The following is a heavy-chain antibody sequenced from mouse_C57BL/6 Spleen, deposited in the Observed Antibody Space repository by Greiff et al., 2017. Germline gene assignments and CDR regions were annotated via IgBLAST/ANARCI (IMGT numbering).Heavy chain of an antibody. CDR2: IYPGDGDT. V-gene: IGHV1-80*01. J-gene: IGHJ2*01. CDR1: GYAFTSYW. D-gene: IGHD1-2*01. Sequence: VQLQQSGPELVKPGASVKISCKASGYAFTSYWMNWVKQRPGKGLEWIGQIYPGDGDTNYNGKVKCKATLTADKSSSTAYIQLRSLTSEDSAVYFCARDEVTSAPVDYWGQGTTLTVSS. CDR3: ARDEVTSAPVDY.